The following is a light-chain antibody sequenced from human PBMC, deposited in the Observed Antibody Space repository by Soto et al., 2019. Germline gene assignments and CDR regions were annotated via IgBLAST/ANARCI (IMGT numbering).Light chain of an antibody. J-gene: IGLJ2*01. CDR3: SSYTSSSTLEVV. CDR1: SSDVGGYNY. CDR2: DVS. V-gene: IGLV2-14*01. Sequence: QSALTQPASVSESPGQSITISCTGTSSDVGGYNYVSWYQQHPGKAPKLMIYDVSNRPSGVSNRFSGSKSGNTASLTISGLQAEDEADYYCSSYTSSSTLEVVFGGGTKLTVL.